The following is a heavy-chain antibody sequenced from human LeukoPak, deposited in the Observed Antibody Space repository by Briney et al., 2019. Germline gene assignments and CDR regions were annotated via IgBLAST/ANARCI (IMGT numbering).Heavy chain of an antibody. D-gene: IGHD1-26*01. CDR1: GFTFSNYW. J-gene: IGHJ6*03. CDR3: ARLSVARVGGWTSYYYYMDV. CDR2: INYDGSST. Sequence: GGSLRLSCAASGFTFSNYWMHWVRQAPGKGLVWVSRINYDGSSTSCADSVKGRFTISRDNAKNTLYLQMNSLRAEDTAVYYCARLSVARVGGWTSYYYYMDVWGKGTTVTVSS. V-gene: IGHV3-74*01.